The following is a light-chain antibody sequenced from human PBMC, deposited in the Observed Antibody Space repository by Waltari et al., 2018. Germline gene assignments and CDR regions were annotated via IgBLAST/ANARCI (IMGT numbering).Light chain of an antibody. J-gene: IGKJ2*01. CDR3: QQYGSSVMYT. CDR1: QSITKKY. V-gene: IGKV3-20*01. Sequence: VLTQSPGTLSLSPGERAPLSCRASQSITKKYFAWYQQKPGQAPRLLIYGASSRAAGVPDRFSGSGSGTDFTLTISRLEPEDFAVYYCQQYGSSVMYTFGQGTKLEIK. CDR2: GAS.